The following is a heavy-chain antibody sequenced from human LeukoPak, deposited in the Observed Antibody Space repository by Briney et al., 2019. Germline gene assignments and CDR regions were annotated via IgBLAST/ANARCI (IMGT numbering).Heavy chain of an antibody. D-gene: IGHD6-19*01. CDR3: ARTPLAGTGYFDY. Sequence: ASVKVSCKASRYTFTNYYMHWVRQAPGQGLEWMGIINPTGGSTRYAQKFQDRFTMTRDTSTSTVYMELSSLRSEDTAMYYCARTPLAGTGYFDYWGQGTLATVSS. J-gene: IGHJ4*02. V-gene: IGHV1-46*01. CDR1: RYTFTNYY. CDR2: INPTGGST.